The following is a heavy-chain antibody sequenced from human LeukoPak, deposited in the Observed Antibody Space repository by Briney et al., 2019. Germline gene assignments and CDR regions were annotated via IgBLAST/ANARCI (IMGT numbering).Heavy chain of an antibody. J-gene: IGHJ4*02. D-gene: IGHD4-17*01. V-gene: IGHV4-59*01. CDR3: ARRNYGDYGGGIDY. CDR2: IYYSGST. CDR1: GGSISRYY. Sequence: KSSETLSLTCTVSGGSISRYYWSWIRQPPGKGLGWIGYIYYSGSTNCNPSLKSRVTISIATSKNQFSLKLSSVTAADTAVYYCARRNYGDYGGGIDYWGQGTLVTLSS.